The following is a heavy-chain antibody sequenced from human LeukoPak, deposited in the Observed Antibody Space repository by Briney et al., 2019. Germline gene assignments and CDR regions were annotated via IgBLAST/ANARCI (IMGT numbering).Heavy chain of an antibody. CDR2: IYHSGST. Sequence: SETLSLTCAVSGGSINSTHWWGWVRQPPGKGLEWIGEIYHSGSTNYNPYLKSRVTISVDKSKNQFSLKLSSVSAADTAVYYCARQKTGGDYPPFDYWGQGTLVTVSS. CDR3: ARQKTGGDYPPFDY. J-gene: IGHJ4*02. D-gene: IGHD2-21*02. V-gene: IGHV4-4*02. CDR1: GGSINSTHW.